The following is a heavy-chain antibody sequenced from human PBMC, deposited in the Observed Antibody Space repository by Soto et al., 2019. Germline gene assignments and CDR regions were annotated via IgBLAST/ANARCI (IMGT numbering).Heavy chain of an antibody. D-gene: IGHD6-19*01. J-gene: IGHJ4*02. Sequence: VQLVESGGGVVQPGRSLRLSCAASGFTFSDYAMHWVRQPPGKGLEWVAVVSHDGRNTHYADSVKGRFTISRDSSKNTVSLEMTSLRAEDTAVCYCAKGGRQWLVTSGFNYWGQGALVTVSS. CDR3: AKGGRQWLVTSGFNY. CDR2: VSHDGRNT. V-gene: IGHV3-30*18. CDR1: GFTFSDYA.